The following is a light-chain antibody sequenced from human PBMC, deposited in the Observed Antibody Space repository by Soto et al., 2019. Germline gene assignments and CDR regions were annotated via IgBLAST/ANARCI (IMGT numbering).Light chain of an antibody. V-gene: IGKV1-9*01. CDR1: QGISNY. Sequence: DIQMTQSPSSLSASVGDRVTITCRASQGISNYLAWYQQKPGKAPKLLIYKASTLKSGVPSRFSGSGSGTEFTLTISSLQPDDFAVYYCQQRKSWTFGQGTKVDIK. CDR2: KAS. CDR3: QQRKSWT. J-gene: IGKJ1*01.